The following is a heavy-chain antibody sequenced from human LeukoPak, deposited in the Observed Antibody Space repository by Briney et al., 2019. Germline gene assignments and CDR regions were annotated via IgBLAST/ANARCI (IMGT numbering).Heavy chain of an antibody. CDR1: GFTFRKYS. Sequence: PGGSLRLSCSASGFTFRKYSMHWVRQGPGKGLEYVSAISSNGHTHYADSVKGRFTISRDNSKSTLYLQMSSLRPEDTAVYYCVKDNREEDWFDPWGQGTLVTVSS. V-gene: IGHV3-64D*09. D-gene: IGHD2/OR15-2a*01. CDR3: VKDNREEDWFDP. CDR2: ISSNGHT. J-gene: IGHJ5*02.